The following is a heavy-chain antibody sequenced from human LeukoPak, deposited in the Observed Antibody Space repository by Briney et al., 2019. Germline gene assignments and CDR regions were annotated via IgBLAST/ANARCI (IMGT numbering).Heavy chain of an antibody. Sequence: TSETLSLTCTVSGASITTYYWTWIRQPPGRELEWIGYIYHSGSTNYNPSLKSRVTISLDTSRNQFSLRLSSVTAADTAVYFCAREYSTSSEGDYFDYWGQGSLVTVSS. CDR1: GASITTYY. V-gene: IGHV4-59*01. J-gene: IGHJ4*02. CDR2: IYHSGST. CDR3: AREYSTSSEGDYFDY. D-gene: IGHD6-6*01.